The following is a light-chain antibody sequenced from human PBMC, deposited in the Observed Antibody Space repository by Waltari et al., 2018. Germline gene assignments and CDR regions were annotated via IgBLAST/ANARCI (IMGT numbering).Light chain of an antibody. Sequence: DIQMTQSPSTLSASVGDRVTITCRASHSISTWLAWYQQKPGKAPKLLIYEASSLENGVPSRFSGSGFGTYFTFTINSLQPEDIGTYFCQQYESLPLSFGGGTKVEVK. CDR1: HSISTW. CDR3: QQYESLPLS. CDR2: EAS. V-gene: IGKV1-5*03. J-gene: IGKJ4*01.